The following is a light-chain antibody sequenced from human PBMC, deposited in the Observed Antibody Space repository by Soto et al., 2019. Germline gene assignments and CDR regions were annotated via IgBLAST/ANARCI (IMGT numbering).Light chain of an antibody. CDR1: QSVRTK. J-gene: IGKJ1*01. Sequence: EMVMTQSPAILSVSQGERATLSCRASQSVRTKLVWYQQKPGQAPRLLIYGASTRATGIPARFSGSGYGTEFILTISNLQSVDFAVYYCQQHDQGWTFGQGTKVEIK. V-gene: IGKV3-15*01. CDR3: QQHDQGWT. CDR2: GAS.